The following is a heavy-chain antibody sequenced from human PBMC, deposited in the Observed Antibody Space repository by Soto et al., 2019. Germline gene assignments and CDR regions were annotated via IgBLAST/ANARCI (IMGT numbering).Heavy chain of an antibody. V-gene: IGHV1-69*06. Sequence: GASVNVSCKASGGTFSSYAISWVRQAPGQGLEWMGGIIPIFGTANYAQKFQGRVTITADKSTSTAYMELSSLRSEDTAVYYCAREMAVATNDAFDIWGQGTMVTV. CDR3: AREMAVATNDAFDI. CDR2: IIPIFGTA. J-gene: IGHJ3*02. CDR1: GGTFSSYA. D-gene: IGHD6-19*01.